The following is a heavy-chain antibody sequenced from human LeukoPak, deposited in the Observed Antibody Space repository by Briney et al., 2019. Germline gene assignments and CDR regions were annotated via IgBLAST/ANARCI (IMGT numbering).Heavy chain of an antibody. V-gene: IGHV4-34*01. Sequence: SETLSLTCAVYGGSFSGYYWSWIRQPPGKGLEWIGEINHSGSTNYNPSLKSRVTISVDTSKNQFPLKLSSVTAADTAVYYCARHVWDILTGNFDYWGQGTLVTVSS. CDR1: GGSFSGYY. CDR2: INHSGST. J-gene: IGHJ4*02. D-gene: IGHD3-9*01. CDR3: ARHVWDILTGNFDY.